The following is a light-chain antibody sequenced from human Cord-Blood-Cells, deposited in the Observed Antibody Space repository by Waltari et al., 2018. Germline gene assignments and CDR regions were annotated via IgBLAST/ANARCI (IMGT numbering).Light chain of an antibody. J-gene: IGKJ2*03. CDR1: QSVSSN. Sequence: EIVMTQSPATLSVPPGERATLSCRASQSVSSNLAWYQQKPGQDPRLLIYVASTSATSIPARCSGSGSGTAFTLTISSLQSEDVAVYYCQQYNNWRPYSFGQGTKLEIK. V-gene: IGKV3-15*01. CDR2: VAS. CDR3: QQYNNWRPYS.